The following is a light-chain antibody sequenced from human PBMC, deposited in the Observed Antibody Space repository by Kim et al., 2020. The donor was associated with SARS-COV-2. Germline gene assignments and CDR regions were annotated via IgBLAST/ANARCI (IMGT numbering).Light chain of an antibody. Sequence: DIKMTQSPPSLSASVGDRVTITCRTSESISNHLNWYQQKPGRAPRLLVFGASSLHTGVPSRFSGSGSGTDFTLTVSSLQPEDFATYYCQQSYTTPITFGQGTRLEIK. J-gene: IGKJ5*01. V-gene: IGKV1-39*01. CDR3: QQSYTTPIT. CDR2: GAS. CDR1: ESISNH.